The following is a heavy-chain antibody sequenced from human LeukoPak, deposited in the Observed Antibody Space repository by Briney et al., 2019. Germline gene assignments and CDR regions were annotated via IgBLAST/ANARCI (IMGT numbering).Heavy chain of an antibody. CDR3: ARDPGGVGYYYMDV. J-gene: IGHJ6*03. CDR1: GFTFSSYA. Sequence: GGSLRLSCAASGFTFSSYAMHWVRQAPGKGLEWVADISNDGSNKYNADSVKGRFTISRDNSKNMLYLQMNSLRAEDTAVYYCARDPGGVGYYYMDVWGKGTTVTVSS. D-gene: IGHD4-23*01. CDR2: ISNDGSNK. V-gene: IGHV3-30-3*01.